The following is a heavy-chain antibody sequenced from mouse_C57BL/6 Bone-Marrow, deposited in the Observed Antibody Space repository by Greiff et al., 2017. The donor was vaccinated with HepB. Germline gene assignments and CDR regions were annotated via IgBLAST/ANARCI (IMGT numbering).Heavy chain of an antibody. CDR2: INPNNGGT. D-gene: IGHD1-1*01. Sequence: EVKLQESGPELVKPGASVKIPCKASGYTFTDYNMDWVKQSHGKSLEWIGDINPNNGGTIYNQKFKGKATLTVDKSSSTAYMELRSLTSEDTAVYYCARGYYGSSYGYFDVWGTGTTVTVSS. CDR1: GYTFTDYN. V-gene: IGHV1-18*01. CDR3: ARGYYGSSYGYFDV. J-gene: IGHJ1*03.